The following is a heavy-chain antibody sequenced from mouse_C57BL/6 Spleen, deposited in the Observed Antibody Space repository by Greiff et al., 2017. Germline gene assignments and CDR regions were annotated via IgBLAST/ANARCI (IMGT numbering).Heavy chain of an antibody. CDR2: ISSGGSYT. V-gene: IGHV5-6*01. J-gene: IGHJ4*01. CDR1: GFTFSSYG. Sequence: EVKLVESGGDLVKPGGSLKLSCAASGFTFSSYGMSWVRQTPDQRLEWVATISSGGSYTYYPDSVKGRFTISRDNAKNTLYLQMSSLKSEDTAMYYCAGENLLWSYYYAKDYWGQGTSVTVSS. CDR3: AGENLLWSYYYAKDY. D-gene: IGHD2-1*01.